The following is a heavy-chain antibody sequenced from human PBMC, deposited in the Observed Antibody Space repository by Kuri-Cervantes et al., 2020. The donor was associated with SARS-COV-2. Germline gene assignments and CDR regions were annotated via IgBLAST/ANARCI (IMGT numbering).Heavy chain of an antibody. CDR1: GFTFSSYA. Sequence: ETLSLTCAASGFTFSSYAMSWVRQAPGKGLEWVSAISGSGGSTYYADSVKGRFTISRDNSKNTLYLQMNSLRAEDTAVYYCARDTVRGVIRYYFDYWGQGTLVTVSS. D-gene: IGHD3-16*02. CDR2: ISGSGGST. V-gene: IGHV3-23*01. J-gene: IGHJ4*02. CDR3: ARDTVRGVIRYYFDY.